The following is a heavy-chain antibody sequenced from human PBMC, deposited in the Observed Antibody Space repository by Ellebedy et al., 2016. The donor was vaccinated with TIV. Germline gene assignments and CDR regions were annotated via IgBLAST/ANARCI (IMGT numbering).Heavy chain of an antibody. Sequence: SETLSLTCAVYGGSFSGYYWSWIRQPPGKGLEWIGEINHSGSTNYNPSLKSRVTISVDTSKNQFSLKLSSVTAADTAVYYCARAYGDYGTDDYWGQGILVTVPS. CDR3: ARAYGDYGTDDY. J-gene: IGHJ4*02. CDR2: INHSGST. D-gene: IGHD4-17*01. V-gene: IGHV4-34*01. CDR1: GGSFSGYY.